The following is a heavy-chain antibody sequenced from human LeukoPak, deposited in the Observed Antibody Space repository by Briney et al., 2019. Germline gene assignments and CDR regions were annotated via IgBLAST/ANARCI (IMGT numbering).Heavy chain of an antibody. CDR3: AQKAPYSPGYSQH. J-gene: IGHJ1*01. V-gene: IGHV4-59*01. Sequence: SETLSLTCTVSGGSITSYYWTWIRQPPGKGREWIGYIYHSGTTNYNPSLKSRVSISVDRSKNQFSMKLSSVTTADTAVYYCAQKAPYSPGYSQHWGQGTLVTVSS. CDR2: IYHSGTT. CDR1: GGSITSYY. D-gene: IGHD2-15*01.